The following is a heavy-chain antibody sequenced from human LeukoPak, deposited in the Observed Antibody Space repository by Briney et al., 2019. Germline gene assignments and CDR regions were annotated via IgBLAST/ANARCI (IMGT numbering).Heavy chain of an antibody. CDR3: ASLRERSYYARGFDY. J-gene: IGHJ4*02. V-gene: IGHV4-38-2*02. Sequence: SETLSLTCTVSGYSISSGYYWGWIRQPPGKGLEWIGSIYHSGSTYYNPSLKSRVTISVDTSKNQFSLKLSSVTAADTAVYYCASLRERSYYARGFDYWGQGTLVTVSS. CDR1: GYSISSGYY. CDR2: IYHSGST. D-gene: IGHD3-3*01.